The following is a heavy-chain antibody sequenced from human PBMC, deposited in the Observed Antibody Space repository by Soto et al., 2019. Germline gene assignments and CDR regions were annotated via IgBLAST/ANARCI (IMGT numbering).Heavy chain of an antibody. CDR3: ARDLGEYGSGSYYFDY. Sequence: SETLSLTCTVSGGSISSGDYYWSWIRQPPGKGLEWIGYIYYSGSTYYNPSLKSRVTISVDTSRNQFSLKLSSVTAADTAVYYCARDLGEYGSGSYYFDYWGQGTLVTVSS. D-gene: IGHD3-10*01. J-gene: IGHJ4*02. CDR2: IYYSGST. V-gene: IGHV4-30-4*01. CDR1: GGSISSGDYY.